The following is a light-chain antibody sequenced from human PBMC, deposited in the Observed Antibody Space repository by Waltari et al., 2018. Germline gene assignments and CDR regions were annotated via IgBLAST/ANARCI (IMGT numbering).Light chain of an antibody. CDR2: EAS. J-gene: IGKJ1*01. V-gene: IGKV1-NL1*01. CDR1: QGISNS. Sequence: DFQMTQSPSSLPASLGGRVTITCRASQGISNSLAWYQQTPEKAPKFLLYEASKLESGVPSRFSGGGSGTDFSLTISSLQPEDFATYYCHQYYETPRTFGQGTKVEIK. CDR3: HQYYETPRT.